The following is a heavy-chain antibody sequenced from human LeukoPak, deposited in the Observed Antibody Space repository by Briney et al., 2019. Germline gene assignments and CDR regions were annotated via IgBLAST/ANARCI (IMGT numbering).Heavy chain of an antibody. CDR1: GGSVTNYA. Sequence: SVKVSCKASGGSVTNYAISWVRQAPGQGLEWMGGIIPLFRTSSYAQKFQGRLTITADESTSTVYMELRNLRSEDTAMFYCARDQGPRRDWIDAGDAFDPWGQGTLVTVSS. J-gene: IGHJ5*02. CDR2: IIPLFRTS. D-gene: IGHD1-1*01. CDR3: ARDQGPRRDWIDAGDAFDP. V-gene: IGHV1-69*13.